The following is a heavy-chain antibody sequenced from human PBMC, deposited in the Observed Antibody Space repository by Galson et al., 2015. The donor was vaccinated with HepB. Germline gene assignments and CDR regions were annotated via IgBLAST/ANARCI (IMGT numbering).Heavy chain of an antibody. CDR1: GFTFSSYS. V-gene: IGHV3-21*01. CDR2: ISSSSSYI. Sequence: SLRLSCAASGFTFSSYSMNWVRQAPGKGLEWVSSISSSSSYIYYADSVKGRFTISRDNAKNSLYLQMNSLRAGDTAVYYCARGDTAMVFDIWGQGTMVTVSS. D-gene: IGHD5-18*01. CDR3: ARGDTAMVFDI. J-gene: IGHJ3*02.